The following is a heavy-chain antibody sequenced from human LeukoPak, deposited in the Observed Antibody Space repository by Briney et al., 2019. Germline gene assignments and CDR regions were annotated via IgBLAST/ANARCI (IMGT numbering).Heavy chain of an antibody. V-gene: IGHV3-48*03. CDR1: GFTFSSYE. Sequence: GGSQRLSCAASGFTFSSYEMNWVRQAPGKGLEWVSYISSSGSTIYYADSVKGRFTISRDNAKNSLYLQMNSLRAEDTAVYYCARELGYCSSTSCPNWFDPWGQGTLVTVSS. J-gene: IGHJ5*02. CDR3: ARELGYCSSTSCPNWFDP. D-gene: IGHD2-2*01. CDR2: ISSSGSTI.